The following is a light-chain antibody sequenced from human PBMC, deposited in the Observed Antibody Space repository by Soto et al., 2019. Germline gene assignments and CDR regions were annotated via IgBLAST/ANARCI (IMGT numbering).Light chain of an antibody. CDR2: KAS. Sequence: DIPMTQSPSTLSASVGDRVTITCRASQNIISWLAWYQQKPGKAPKLLTYKASSLESGVPSRFSGSGSGTEFTLTINSLQPDDFATYYCQQYISFPHTFGQGTKLEIK. V-gene: IGKV1-5*03. CDR1: QNIISW. J-gene: IGKJ2*01. CDR3: QQYISFPHT.